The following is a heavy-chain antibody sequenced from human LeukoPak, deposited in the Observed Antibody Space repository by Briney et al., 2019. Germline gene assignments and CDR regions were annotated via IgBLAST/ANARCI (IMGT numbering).Heavy chain of an antibody. Sequence: GGSLRLSCAASVTFSNAWMNWVRQAPGKGLVWVSRIKSDGSSTNYADSVQGRFTISRDNAKSTLYLQMNSLRPEDTAVYYCATGFFYYYYMDVWGKGTTVTISS. J-gene: IGHJ6*03. CDR3: ATGFFYYYYMDV. CDR1: VTFSNAW. V-gene: IGHV3-74*01. D-gene: IGHD1-14*01. CDR2: IKSDGSST.